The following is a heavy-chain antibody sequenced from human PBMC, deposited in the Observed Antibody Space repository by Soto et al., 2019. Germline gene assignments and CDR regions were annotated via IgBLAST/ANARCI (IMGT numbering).Heavy chain of an antibody. CDR2: ISSSSSSI. CDR3: AIDAPYY. J-gene: IGHJ4*02. CDR1: GFTFSSYS. Sequence: EVQLVESGGGLVQPGGSLRLSCAASGFTFSSYSMNWVRQAPGKGLEWVSYISSSSSSISYADSVKGRFTISRDNAKNSLYLQMTSLRDKDTAVYYWAIDAPYYWGQGTLVTVSS. V-gene: IGHV3-48*02. D-gene: IGHD2-2*01.